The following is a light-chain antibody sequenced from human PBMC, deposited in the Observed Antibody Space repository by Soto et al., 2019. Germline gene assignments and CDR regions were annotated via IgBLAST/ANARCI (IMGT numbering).Light chain of an antibody. V-gene: IGLV2-14*03. CDR3: SSYTTRRTLV. J-gene: IGLJ2*01. CDR2: DVS. Sequence: QSALTQPASVSGSPGQSITLSCTGTNSDVGRYNYVSWYQQHPGKAPKLMIYDVSNRPSGVSSRFSGSKSGNTASLTISGLLAEDEADYYCSSYTTRRTLVFGGGTKLTVL. CDR1: NSDVGRYNY.